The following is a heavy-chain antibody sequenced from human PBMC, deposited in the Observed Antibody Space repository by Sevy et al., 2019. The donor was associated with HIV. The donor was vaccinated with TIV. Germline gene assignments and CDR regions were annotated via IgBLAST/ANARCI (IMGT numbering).Heavy chain of an antibody. V-gene: IGHV3-7*01. CDR3: ASFVSLGY. Sequence: GGSLRLSCAASGFTFSSSSMTWVRQAPGKGLEWVATISQGGSEEYYVDSVKGRFTISRDNAKNSLYLQMNSLSAVDTAVYFCASFVSLGYWGQGTLVTVSS. CDR1: GFTFSSSS. J-gene: IGHJ4*02. CDR2: ISQGGSEE. D-gene: IGHD3-3*01.